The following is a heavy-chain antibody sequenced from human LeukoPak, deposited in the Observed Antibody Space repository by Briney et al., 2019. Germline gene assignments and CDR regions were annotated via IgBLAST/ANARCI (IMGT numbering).Heavy chain of an antibody. Sequence: GGSLRLSCAASGFSFSSYSMNWVRQAPGKGLEWVSYISSSSSTIYYADSVKGRFTISRDNSKNTLYLQMNSLRDEDTAVYYCARGVAAAGTTLDYWGQGTLVTVSS. V-gene: IGHV3-48*02. D-gene: IGHD6-13*01. CDR1: GFSFSSYS. J-gene: IGHJ4*02. CDR3: ARGVAAAGTTLDY. CDR2: ISSSSSTI.